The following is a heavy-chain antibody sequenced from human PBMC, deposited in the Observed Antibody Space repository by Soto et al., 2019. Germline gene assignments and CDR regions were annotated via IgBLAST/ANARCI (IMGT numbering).Heavy chain of an antibody. CDR2: INHSGST. V-gene: IGHV4-34*01. Sequence: SGTLSLTSAVYRGSFTRYYWTWIRQPPGKGLEGIGEINHSGSTNYNPSLKSRVTISVDTSKNQFSLKLSSVTAADTAVYYCARGAVWFGELLSSHYYYYMDVWGKGTTVTVSS. D-gene: IGHD3-10*01. CDR3: ARGAVWFGELLSSHYYYYMDV. J-gene: IGHJ6*03. CDR1: RGSFTRYY.